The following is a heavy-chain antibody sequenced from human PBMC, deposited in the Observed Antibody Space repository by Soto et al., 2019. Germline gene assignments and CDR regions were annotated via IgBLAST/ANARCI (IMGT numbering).Heavy chain of an antibody. V-gene: IGHV4-59*01. D-gene: IGHD2-21*02. CDR2: LYNAGST. CDR1: GGSISRYY. J-gene: IGHJ6*02. CDR3: ARDLWGYCGTDCYPLDV. Sequence: SSETLSLTCTVSGGSISRYYWSWIRQPPGKGLEWIGYLYNAGSTIYNPSLKSRVTISVDMSQNQFSLNLNYVTAAGTAVYYCARDLWGYCGTDCYPLDVWGQGTTVTVSS.